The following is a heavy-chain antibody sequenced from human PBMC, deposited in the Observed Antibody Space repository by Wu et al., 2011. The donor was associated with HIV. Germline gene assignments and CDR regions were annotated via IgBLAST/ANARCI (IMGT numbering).Heavy chain of an antibody. J-gene: IGHJ4*02. CDR3: ARVWIPLAGPYFDY. V-gene: IGHV1-46*01. CDR2: INPSGGST. CDR1: GYTFTTYG. Sequence: QVQLVQSGAEVKKPGASVKVSCKASGYTFTTYGISWVRQAPGQGLEWMGIINPSGGSTSYAQKFQGRVTMTSDTSTSTVYMELSSLRSEDTALYYCARVWIPLAGPYFDYWGQGTLVTVSS. D-gene: IGHD6-19*01.